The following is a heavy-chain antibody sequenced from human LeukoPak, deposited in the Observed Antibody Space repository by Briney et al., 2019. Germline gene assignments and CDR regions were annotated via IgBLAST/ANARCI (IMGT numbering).Heavy chain of an antibody. D-gene: IGHD6-19*01. J-gene: IGHJ6*03. CDR3: ARQPYSSGWAPSYYYYYMDA. Sequence: SETLSLTCTVSGGSISSSSYYWGWIRQPPGKGLEWIGSIYYSGSTYYNPSLKSRVTISVDTSKNQFSLKLSSVTAADTAVYYCARQPYSSGWAPSYYYYYMDAWGKGTTVTISS. V-gene: IGHV4-39*01. CDR2: IYYSGST. CDR1: GGSISSSSYY.